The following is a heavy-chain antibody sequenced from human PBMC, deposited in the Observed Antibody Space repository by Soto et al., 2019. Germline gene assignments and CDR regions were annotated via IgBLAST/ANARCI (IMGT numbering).Heavy chain of an antibody. CDR3: GKDGSSGWPYYYGMDV. CDR1: GFTFSSYG. Sequence: ESGGGVVQPGRSLRLSCAASGFTFSSYGMHWVRQAPGKGLEWVAVISYDGSNKYYADSVKGRFTISRDNSKNTMYLQMSSLRAEDTAVYYCGKDGSSGWPYYYGMDVWGQGTTVTVSS. J-gene: IGHJ6*02. V-gene: IGHV3-30*18. D-gene: IGHD6-19*01. CDR2: ISYDGSNK.